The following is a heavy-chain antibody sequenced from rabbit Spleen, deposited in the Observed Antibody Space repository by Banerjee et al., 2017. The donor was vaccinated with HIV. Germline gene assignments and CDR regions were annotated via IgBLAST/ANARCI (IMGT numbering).Heavy chain of an antibody. D-gene: IGHD2-1*01. V-gene: IGHV1S44*01. CDR3: ARGAGSDADYCDL. CDR2: MSTSGST. CDR1: GFDFSSNA. Sequence: QSVEESGGGLVQPEGSLTLTCKASGFDFSSNAMWWVRQAPGKGLEYIGDMSTSGSTWYANWAKGRFTISKASSTTVDLKMTSLTVADTATYFCARGAGSDADYCDLWGPGTLVTVS. J-gene: IGHJ4*01.